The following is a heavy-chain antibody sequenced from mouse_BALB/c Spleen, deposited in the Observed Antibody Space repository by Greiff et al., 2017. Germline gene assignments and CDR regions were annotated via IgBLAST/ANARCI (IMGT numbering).Heavy chain of an antibody. CDR3: ARASTGTGYAMDY. CDR2: ISSGSSTI. CDR1: GFTFSSFG. Sequence: EVMLVESGGGLVQPGGSRKLSCAASGFTFSSFGMHWVRQAPEKGLEWVAYISSGSSTIYYADTVKGRFTISRDNPKNTLFLQMTSLRSEDTAMYYCARASTGTGYAMDYWGQGTSVTVSS. D-gene: IGHD4-1*01. J-gene: IGHJ4*01. V-gene: IGHV5-17*02.